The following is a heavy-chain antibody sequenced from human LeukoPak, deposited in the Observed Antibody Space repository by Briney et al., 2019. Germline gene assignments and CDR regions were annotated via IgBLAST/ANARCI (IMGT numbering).Heavy chain of an antibody. J-gene: IGHJ4*02. D-gene: IGHD2-21*01. CDR3: ARWLGAYDC. Sequence: GGSLRLSCAASGFTLSCCGMHWVRQAPGKGLEYVSAISSNGGSTYYATSVKGRFTISRDNSKNTLYLQMGSLRADDRAGYYCARWLGAYDCWGQGVLVTVSS. V-gene: IGHV3-64*01. CDR1: GFTLSCCG. CDR2: ISSNGGST.